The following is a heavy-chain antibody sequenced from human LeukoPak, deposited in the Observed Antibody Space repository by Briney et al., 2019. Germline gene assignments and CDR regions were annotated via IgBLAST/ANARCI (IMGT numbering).Heavy chain of an antibody. CDR2: MNPNSGNT. V-gene: IGHV1-8*01. Sequence: ASVKVSCKASGYTFTSYDINWVRQATGQGLEWMGWMNPNSGNTGYAQKFQGRVTMTRNTSISAAYMELSSLRSEDTAVYYCAGVLYCGGDCSGDYRGQGTLVTVSS. CDR3: AGVLYCGGDCSGDY. D-gene: IGHD2-21*02. CDR1: GYTFTSYD. J-gene: IGHJ4*02.